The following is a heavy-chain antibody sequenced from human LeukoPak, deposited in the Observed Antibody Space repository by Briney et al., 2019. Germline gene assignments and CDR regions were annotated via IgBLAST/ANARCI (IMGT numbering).Heavy chain of an antibody. V-gene: IGHV1-18*01. D-gene: IGHD2-2*02. Sequence: GASVKVSCKASGYTFTSYGITWVRQAPGQGLEWMGWISAYNGNTNYAQKLQGRVTMTTDTSTSTAYMELRSLRSDDTAVYYCARVNEEYCSSTSCYNYYYYYMDVWGKGTTVTISS. J-gene: IGHJ6*03. CDR2: ISAYNGNT. CDR1: GYTFTSYG. CDR3: ARVNEEYCSSTSCYNYYYYYMDV.